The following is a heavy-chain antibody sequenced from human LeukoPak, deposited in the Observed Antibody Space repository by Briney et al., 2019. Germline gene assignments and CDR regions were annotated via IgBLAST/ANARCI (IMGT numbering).Heavy chain of an antibody. D-gene: IGHD5-18*01. V-gene: IGHV5-10-1*01. Sequence: PGESLKISCKGSGYSFTSYWIGWVRQMPGKGLEWMGRIDPSDSYTNYSPSFQGHVTISADKSISTAYLQWSSLKASDSAIYFCARLRDAAMIADYWGQGTLVSVSS. J-gene: IGHJ4*02. CDR3: ARLRDAAMIADY. CDR1: GYSFTSYW. CDR2: IDPSDSYT.